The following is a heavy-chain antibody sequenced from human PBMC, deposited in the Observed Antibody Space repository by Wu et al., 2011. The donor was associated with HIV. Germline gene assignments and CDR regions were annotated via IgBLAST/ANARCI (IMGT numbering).Heavy chain of an antibody. CDR2: IRTYNGET. V-gene: IGHV1-18*01. CDR1: GYTFTTYG. J-gene: IGHJ4*01. CDR3: SERPPGNPYYFDY. Sequence: QVQLVQSGAEVKKPGASVKVSCKASGYTFTTYGISWVRQAPGQGLEWIGWIRTYNGETNYAQKFQGRVTVTTDTSTSTVYMEVRSLRSDDTAVYYCSERPPGNPYYFDYWARNPGHRLL.